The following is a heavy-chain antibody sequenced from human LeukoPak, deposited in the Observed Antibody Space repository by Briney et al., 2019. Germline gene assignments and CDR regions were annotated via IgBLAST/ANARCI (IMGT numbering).Heavy chain of an antibody. D-gene: IGHD3-10*01. V-gene: IGHV3-23*01. Sequence: QSGGSLRLSCAASGFTFSSYAMSWVRQAPGKGPEWVSAISGSGGSTYYADSVKGRFTISRDNSKNTLYLQMNSLRAEDTAVYYCAKVRFGESDYFDYWGQGTLVTVSS. CDR3: AKVRFGESDYFDY. CDR1: GFTFSSYA. J-gene: IGHJ4*02. CDR2: ISGSGGST.